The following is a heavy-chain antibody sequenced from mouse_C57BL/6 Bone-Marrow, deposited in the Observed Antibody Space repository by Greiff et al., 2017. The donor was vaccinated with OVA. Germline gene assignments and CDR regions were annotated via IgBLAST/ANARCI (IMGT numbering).Heavy chain of an antibody. Sequence: EVKLVESGGGLVQPGGSMKLSCAASGFTFSDAWMDWVRQSPEKGLEWVAEIRNKANNHAPYYAESVKGRLTISRDDSKSSVYLEMKRLGAEATGSYYCTSEWVYYYGSSPYAMDYWGQGTSVTVSS. CDR3: TSEWVYYYGSSPYAMDY. CDR1: GFTFSDAW. J-gene: IGHJ4*01. V-gene: IGHV6-6*01. CDR2: IRNKANNHAP. D-gene: IGHD1-1*01.